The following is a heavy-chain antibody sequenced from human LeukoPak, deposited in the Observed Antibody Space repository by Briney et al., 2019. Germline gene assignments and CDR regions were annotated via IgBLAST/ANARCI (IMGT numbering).Heavy chain of an antibody. J-gene: IGHJ6*03. CDR1: GGSISSSSYY. V-gene: IGHV4-39*01. Sequence: SETLSLTCTVSGGSISSSSYYWGWIRQPRGKGLEWIGSIYYSGSTYYNPSLKSRVTISVDTSKNQSSLKLSSVTAADTAVYYCASAHSSWSDYYYYYMDVWGKGTTVTVSS. CDR2: IYYSGST. CDR3: ASAHSSWSDYYYYYMDV. D-gene: IGHD6-6*01.